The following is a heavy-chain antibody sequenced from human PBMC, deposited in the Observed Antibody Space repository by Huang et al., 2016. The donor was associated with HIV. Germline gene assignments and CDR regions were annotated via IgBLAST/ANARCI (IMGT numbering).Heavy chain of an antibody. CDR1: GGSFRNFA. Sequence: QVQLVQSGAEVKKPGSSVKVSCKASGGSFRNFAIGWVRQAPGQGLEWMGGISPTLGTANDAKKFQGRVTIIADESTSTAYMELSSLRSEDTAVYYCATVDYYDTSGPQRGYFDNWGQGTLVTVSS. CDR3: ATVDYYDTSGPQRGYFDN. D-gene: IGHD3-22*01. V-gene: IGHV1-69*01. J-gene: IGHJ4*02. CDR2: ISPTLGTA.